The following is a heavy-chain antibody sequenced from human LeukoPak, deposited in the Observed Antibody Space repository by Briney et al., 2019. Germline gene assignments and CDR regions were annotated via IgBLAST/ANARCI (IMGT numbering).Heavy chain of an antibody. CDR3: ARAPLHLVMYHYFDY. CDR2: ISSSSSYI. CDR1: GGSISSSS. V-gene: IGHV3-21*01. J-gene: IGHJ4*02. D-gene: IGHD3-16*01. Sequence: ASETLSLTCTVSGGSISSSSYYWGWIRQPPGKGLEWVSFISSSSSYIHYADSVKGRFTISRDNAKNSLYLQMNSLRVEDTAVYYCARAPLHLVMYHYFDYWGQGALVTVSS.